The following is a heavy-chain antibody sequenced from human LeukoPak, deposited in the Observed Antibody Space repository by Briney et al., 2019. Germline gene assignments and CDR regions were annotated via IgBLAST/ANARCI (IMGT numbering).Heavy chain of an antibody. V-gene: IGHV5-51*01. CDR1: GYSFTSYW. CDR3: AISLRYCSGGSCYRTGHWFDP. D-gene: IGHD2-15*01. J-gene: IGHJ5*02. Sequence: GESLKISCMGSGYSFTSYWIAWVRQMPGKGLEWMGIIYPGDSDTRYSPSFQGQVTILADKSISTAYLQWSSLKPPDTGMYYCAISLRYCSGGSCYRTGHWFDPWGQGTLVTVSS. CDR2: IYPGDSDT.